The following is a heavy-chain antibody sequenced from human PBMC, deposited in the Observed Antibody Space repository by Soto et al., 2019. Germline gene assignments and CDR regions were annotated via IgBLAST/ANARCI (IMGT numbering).Heavy chain of an antibody. CDR2: INAANGHT. CDR1: GYTFTSYA. V-gene: IGHV1-3*01. J-gene: IGHJ4*02. Sequence: QVQLVQPGAEVKKPGASVKVSCKTSGYTFTSYAMHWVRQAPGQSLEWMGWINAANGHTEYSQKFQGRVTITRDTSATTAYMELSSLRYEDTAVYYCASAVGASISGYFAYWGQGTLVTVSS. CDR3: ASAVGASISGYFAY. D-gene: IGHD1-26*01.